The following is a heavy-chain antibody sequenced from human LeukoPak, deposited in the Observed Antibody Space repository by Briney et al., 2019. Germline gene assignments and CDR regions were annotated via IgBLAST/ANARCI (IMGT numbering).Heavy chain of an antibody. Sequence: SVKVSCKASRGTFSSYAISWVRQAPGQGLEWMGRIIPIFGTANYAQRFQGRVTITTDESTSTAYMELSSLRSEDTAVYYCARRARIAAAWYYFDYWGQGTLVTVSS. CDR3: ARRARIAAAWYYFDY. J-gene: IGHJ4*02. CDR2: IIPIFGTA. D-gene: IGHD6-13*01. V-gene: IGHV1-69*05. CDR1: RGTFSSYA.